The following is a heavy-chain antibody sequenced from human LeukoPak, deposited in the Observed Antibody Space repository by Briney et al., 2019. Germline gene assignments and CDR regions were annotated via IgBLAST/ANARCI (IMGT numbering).Heavy chain of an antibody. CDR2: INPNSGGT. Sequence: ASVKVSCKASGYTFTGYYMHWVRQAPGQGLEWMGWINPNSGGTNYAQKFQGRVTMTRDTSISTAYMELSRLRSDDTAGYYCARVAAAAGTGGDYWGQGTLVTVSS. V-gene: IGHV1-2*02. CDR3: ARVAAAAGTGGDY. CDR1: GYTFTGYY. D-gene: IGHD6-13*01. J-gene: IGHJ4*02.